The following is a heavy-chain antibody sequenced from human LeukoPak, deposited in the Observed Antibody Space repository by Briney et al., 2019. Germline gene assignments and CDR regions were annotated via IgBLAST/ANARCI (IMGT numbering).Heavy chain of an antibody. CDR2: INPKSGGT. CDR1: GYTFTGYY. D-gene: IGHD1-26*01. Sequence: GASVKVSCKASGYTFTGYYMHWVRQAPGQGLDGMGLINPKSGGTNYAQKFQGSVTITRDTSISTAYMELSRLRSDDTAVYYCARSYSGSYDYWGQGTLVTVSS. J-gene: IGHJ4*02. V-gene: IGHV1-2*06. CDR3: ARSYSGSYDY.